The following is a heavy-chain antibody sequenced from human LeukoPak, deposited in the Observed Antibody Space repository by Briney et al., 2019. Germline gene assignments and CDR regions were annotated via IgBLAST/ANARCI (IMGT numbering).Heavy chain of an antibody. CDR1: GGTFSSYA. CDR3: ARVFGSGFFYMDV. D-gene: IGHD3-10*01. CDR2: INPNTGGT. V-gene: IGHV1-2*02. J-gene: IGHJ6*03. Sequence: ASVKVSCKASGGTFSSYAISWVRQAPGQGLEWMGWINPNTGGTKYAQKFQGGVTMTRDTSISTAYMELSRLRSDDTAVYYCARVFGSGFFYMDVWGKGTTVTVSS.